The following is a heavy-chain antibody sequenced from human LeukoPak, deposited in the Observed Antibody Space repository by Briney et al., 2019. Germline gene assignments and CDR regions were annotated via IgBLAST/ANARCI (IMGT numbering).Heavy chain of an antibody. CDR2: IYYSGST. CDR3: AKWNSYYYYMDV. V-gene: IGHV4-59*01. CDR1: GGSISSYY. D-gene: IGHD1-1*01. Sequence: SETLSLTCTVSGGSISSYYWSWIWQPPGKGLEWIGYIYYSGSTNYNPSLKSRVTISVDTSKNQFSLKLSSVTAADTAVYYCAKWNSYYYYMDVWGKGTTVTVSS. J-gene: IGHJ6*03.